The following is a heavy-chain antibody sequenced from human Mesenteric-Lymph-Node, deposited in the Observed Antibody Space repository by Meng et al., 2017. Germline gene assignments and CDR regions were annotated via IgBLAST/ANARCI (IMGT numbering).Heavy chain of an antibody. CDR2: IYTSGST. J-gene: IGHJ4*02. D-gene: IGHD3-22*01. CDR1: GGSISSYY. CDR3: ARGPRGYDSSGTLKY. V-gene: IGHV4-4*07. Sequence: GSLRLSCTVSGGSISSYYWSWIRQPAGKGLEWIGRIYTSGSTNYNPSLKSRVTMSVDTSKNQFSLKLSSVTAAGTAVYYCARGPRGYDSSGTLKYWGQGTLVTVSS.